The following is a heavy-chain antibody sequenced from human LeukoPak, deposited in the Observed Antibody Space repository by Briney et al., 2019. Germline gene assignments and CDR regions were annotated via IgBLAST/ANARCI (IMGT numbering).Heavy chain of an antibody. V-gene: IGHV3-49*04. J-gene: IGHJ4*02. CDR1: GFTFGDYA. CDR2: IRSNAYGGTT. CDR3: TRREYCSSTSCLPY. Sequence: GGSLRLSCTASGFTFGDYAMSWVRQAPGKGLEWVGFIRSNAYGGTTEYAASVKGRFTISRDDSKSIAYLQMNSLETEDTAVYYCTRREYCSSTSCLPYWGQGTLVTVSS. D-gene: IGHD2-2*01.